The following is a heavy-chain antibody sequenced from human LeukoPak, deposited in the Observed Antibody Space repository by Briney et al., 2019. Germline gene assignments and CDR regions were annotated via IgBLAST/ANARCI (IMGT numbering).Heavy chain of an antibody. D-gene: IGHD3-10*01. CDR2: IKQDGSEK. Sequence: GGSLRLSCAASGFTFSSYWMSWVRQAPGKGLEWVANIKQDGSEKYYVDSVKGRFTISRDNAKNSLYLQMNSLRAEGTAVYYCARDIGVLWFGELFYFDYWGQGTLVTVSS. J-gene: IGHJ4*02. V-gene: IGHV3-7*01. CDR3: ARDIGVLWFGELFYFDY. CDR1: GFTFSSYW.